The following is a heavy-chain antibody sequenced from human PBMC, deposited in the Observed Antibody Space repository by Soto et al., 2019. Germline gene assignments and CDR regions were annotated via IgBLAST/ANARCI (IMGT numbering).Heavy chain of an antibody. CDR3: AREGPVVTQGYYFDY. D-gene: IGHD2-21*02. J-gene: IGHJ4*02. V-gene: IGHV4-30-4*01. CDR1: GGSISSGDYY. CDR2: IYYSGST. Sequence: QVQLQESGPGLVKPSQTLSLTCTVSGGSISSGDYYWSWIRQPPGKGLEWIGYIYYSGSTYYNPSLKRRVTISVDTSKNQCSLKLSSVTAADTAVYYCAREGPVVTQGYYFDYWGQGTLVTVSS.